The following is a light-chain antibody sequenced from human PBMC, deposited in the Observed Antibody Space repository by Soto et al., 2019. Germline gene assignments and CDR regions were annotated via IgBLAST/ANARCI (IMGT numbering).Light chain of an antibody. CDR3: QQYYSTPWT. V-gene: IGKV4-1*01. J-gene: IGKJ1*01. Sequence: DIVMTQSPDSLAVSLGERATINCKSSQSVLYSSNNKNYLAWYQQRPGQPPKLLIYWASTRESGVPDRFSGSGSWTDFTLTIISLQAEDVAVYYFQQYYSTPWTFGQATKVEIK. CDR1: QSVLYSSNNKNY. CDR2: WAS.